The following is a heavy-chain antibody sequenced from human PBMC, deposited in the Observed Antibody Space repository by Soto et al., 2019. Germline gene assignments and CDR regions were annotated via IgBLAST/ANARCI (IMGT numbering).Heavy chain of an antibody. CDR3: ARASGSYYKYFDY. CDR2: IYQSGSA. V-gene: IGHV4-30-2*01. D-gene: IGHD3-10*01. CDR1: GDSIKSGVSF. J-gene: IGHJ4*01. Sequence: SETLSLTCAVSGDSIKSGVSFWSWIRRPPGKGLEWIGYIYQSGSAYYNPSLKSRVTISVDKSKNQLSLKMTSVTAADTAVYYCARASGSYYKYFDYWGQGSLITFSS.